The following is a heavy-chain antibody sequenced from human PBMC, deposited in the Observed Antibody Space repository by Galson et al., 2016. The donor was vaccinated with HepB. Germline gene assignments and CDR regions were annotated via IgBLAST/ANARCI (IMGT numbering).Heavy chain of an antibody. CDR2: IIPIFGTA. J-gene: IGHJ4*02. D-gene: IGHD2-2*01. Sequence: SVKVSCKASGGTFSSYAISWVRQAPGQGLEWMGGIIPIFGTANYAQKFQGRVTMTADKSTSTAYMELSSLRSEDTAVYYCARRGGSCNSNSCYEFDYWGQGTLVTVSS. CDR1: GGTFSSYA. V-gene: IGHV1-69*06. CDR3: ARRGGSCNSNSCYEFDY.